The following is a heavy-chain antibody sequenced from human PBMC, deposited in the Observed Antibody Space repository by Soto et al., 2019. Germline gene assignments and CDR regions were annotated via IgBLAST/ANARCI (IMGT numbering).Heavy chain of an antibody. CDR3: ASGQDYVWGT. D-gene: IGHD3-16*01. CDR2: IYYSGST. J-gene: IGHJ5*02. V-gene: IGHV4-31*03. Sequence: SETLSLTCTVSGASMSSGGYYWTWIRQSPGKGLEWIGYIYYSGSTYYNPSLESRVAISLDTSRSQFSLTLHSVTAADTAIYYCASGQDYVWGTWGRGILVTSPQ. CDR1: GASMSSGGYY.